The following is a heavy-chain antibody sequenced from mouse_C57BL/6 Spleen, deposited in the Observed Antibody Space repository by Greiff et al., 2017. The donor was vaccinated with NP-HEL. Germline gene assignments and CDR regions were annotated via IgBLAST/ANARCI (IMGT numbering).Heavy chain of an antibody. J-gene: IGHJ2*01. V-gene: IGHV5-6*01. CDR1: GFTFSSYG. Sequence: VQLKESGGDLVKPGGSLKLSCAASGFTFSSYGMSWVRQTPDKRLEWVATISSGGSYTYYPDSVKGRFTISRDNAKNTLYLQMSSLKSEDTAMYYCARHPITTAFDYWSQGTTLTVSS. D-gene: IGHD1-1*01. CDR2: ISSGGSYT. CDR3: ARHPITTAFDY.